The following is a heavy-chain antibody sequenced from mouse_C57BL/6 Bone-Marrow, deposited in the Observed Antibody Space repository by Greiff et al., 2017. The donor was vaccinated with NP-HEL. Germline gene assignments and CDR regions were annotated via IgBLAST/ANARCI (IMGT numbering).Heavy chain of an antibody. CDR1: GFTFSNYW. V-gene: IGHV6-3*01. Sequence: EVKVEESGGGLVQPGGSMKLSCVASGFTFSNYWMNWVRQSPEQGLEWVAQIRLKSDNYATHYAESVKGRFTISRDDSKSSVYLQMNNLRAEDTGIYYCTDRYAMDYWGQGTSVTVSS. J-gene: IGHJ4*01. CDR2: IRLKSDNYAT. CDR3: TDRYAMDY.